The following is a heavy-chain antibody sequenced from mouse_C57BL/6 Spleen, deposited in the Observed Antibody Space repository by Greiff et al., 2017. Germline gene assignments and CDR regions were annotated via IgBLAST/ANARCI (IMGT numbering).Heavy chain of an antibody. CDR3: ARRDDYGPFAY. V-gene: IGHV1-52*01. CDR2: IDPSDSET. D-gene: IGHD2-4*01. CDR1: GYTFTSYW. J-gene: IGHJ3*01. Sequence: VQLQQSGAELVRPGSSVKLSCKASGYTFTSYWMHWVKQRPIQGLEWIGNIDPSDSETHYNQKFKDKATLTVDKSSSTAYMQLSSLTSEDSAVYYCARRDDYGPFAYWGQGTLVTVSA.